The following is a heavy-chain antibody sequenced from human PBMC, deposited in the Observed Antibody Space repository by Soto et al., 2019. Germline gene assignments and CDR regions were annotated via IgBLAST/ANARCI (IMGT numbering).Heavy chain of an antibody. J-gene: IGHJ5*02. D-gene: IGHD6-13*01. CDR2: IIPIFGTA. CDR1: GGTFSSYA. CDR3: ARWGAFRAAAPSDNWFDP. V-gene: IGHV1-69*13. Sequence: SVKVSCKASGGTFSSYAISWVRQAPGQGLEWMGGIIPIFGTANYAQKFQGRVTITADESTSTAYMGLSSLRSEDTAVYYCARWGAFRAAAPSDNWFDPWGQGTLVTVSS.